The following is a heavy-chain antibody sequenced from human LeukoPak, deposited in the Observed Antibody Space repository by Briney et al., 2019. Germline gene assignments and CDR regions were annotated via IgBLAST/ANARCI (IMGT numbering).Heavy chain of an antibody. CDR2: ISSGGRTI. V-gene: IGHV3-11*04. J-gene: IGHJ3*02. CDR1: GFTFSDYY. D-gene: IGHD2-15*01. CDR3: ARPVVAATTPDTFDI. Sequence: PGRSLRLSCAASGFTFSDYYMSWIRQAPGKGLEWVSYISSGGRTIYYADSVKGRFTMSRDNAKNSLYLQMNSLRAEDTAVYYCARPVVAATTPDTFDIWGQGTMVTVSS.